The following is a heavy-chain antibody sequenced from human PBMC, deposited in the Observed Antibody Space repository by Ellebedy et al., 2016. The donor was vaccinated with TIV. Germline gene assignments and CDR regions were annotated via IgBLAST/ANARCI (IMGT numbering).Heavy chain of an antibody. V-gene: IGHV3-23*01. CDR2: ISGSGDNT. D-gene: IGHD2-2*02. CDR1: GYTFSSYA. Sequence: GGSLRLSCGASGYTFSSYAMGWVRQDPGKGLECVSTISGSGDNTYYADSVKGRFTISRDNSKNTLYLQMNSLRVEDTAVYYCAKGVELPYVGYFQQWGQGTLVTVSS. J-gene: IGHJ1*01. CDR3: AKGVELPYVGYFQQ.